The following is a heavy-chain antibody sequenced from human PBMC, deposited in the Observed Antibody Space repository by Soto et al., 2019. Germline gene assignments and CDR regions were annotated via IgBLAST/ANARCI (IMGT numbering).Heavy chain of an antibody. Sequence: ASVKVPCKASGDTLSDYDINWVRQAPGQGLEWMGWIHLESRKTSFAQKFQGRLTMTGDTSIDTAYMDLTSLTSEDTAVYYCAITPGRFDSMAVWGQGTTVPVAS. V-gene: IGHV1-8*01. CDR1: GDTLSDYD. J-gene: IGHJ6*02. CDR3: AITPGRFDSMAV. CDR2: IHLESRKT. D-gene: IGHD3-10*01.